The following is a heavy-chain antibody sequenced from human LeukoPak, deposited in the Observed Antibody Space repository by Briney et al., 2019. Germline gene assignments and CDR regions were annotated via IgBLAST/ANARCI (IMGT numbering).Heavy chain of an antibody. Sequence: GGSLRLSCAASGFSFSDYGMHWVRQAPGKGLEWLAFIRSDGSIKYYADSVRGRFTVSRDNSKNTLYLQMNSLRAEDTALYYCAKGMPNPYLDHWGQGTLVTVSS. CDR2: IRSDGSIK. J-gene: IGHJ4*02. D-gene: IGHD2-2*01. CDR3: AKGMPNPYLDH. CDR1: GFSFSDYG. V-gene: IGHV3-30*02.